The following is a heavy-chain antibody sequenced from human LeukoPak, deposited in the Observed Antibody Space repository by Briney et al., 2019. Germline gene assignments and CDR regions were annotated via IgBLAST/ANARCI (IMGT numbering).Heavy chain of an antibody. V-gene: IGHV7-4-1*02. Sequence: ASVKVSCTASGYTFTGYAMNWVRQAPGQGLEWMGWINTNTGNPTYAQGFTGRFVFSLDTSVSTAYLQISSLKAEDTAVYYCARDGAVAGPDFDYWGQGTLVTVSS. CDR2: INTNTGNP. CDR3: ARDGAVAGPDFDY. J-gene: IGHJ4*02. CDR1: GYTFTGYA. D-gene: IGHD6-19*01.